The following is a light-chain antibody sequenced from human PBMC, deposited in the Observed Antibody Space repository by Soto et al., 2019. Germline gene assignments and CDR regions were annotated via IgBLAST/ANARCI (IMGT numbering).Light chain of an antibody. J-gene: IGLJ1*01. V-gene: IGLV2-14*01. CDR3: SSYTSSSTLGV. CDR2: DVS. CDR1: SSDVGVYNY. Sequence: QSVLTQPASVSGSPGQSITISCTGTSSDVGVYNYVSWYQQHPGKAPKLMIFDVSNRPSGVSNRFSGSKSGNTASLTISGVQAEDEADYYCSSYTSSSTLGVFGTGTKVTV.